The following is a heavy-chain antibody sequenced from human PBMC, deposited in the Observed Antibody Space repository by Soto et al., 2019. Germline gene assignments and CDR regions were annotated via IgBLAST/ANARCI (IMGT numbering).Heavy chain of an antibody. CDR3: ARANGGTYYGMDV. J-gene: IGHJ6*02. V-gene: IGHV3-72*01. CDR2: TRNKANSYTT. D-gene: IGHD3-16*01. Sequence: GGSLRLSCAASGFTFSDHYMDWVRQAPGKGLEWVGRTRNKANSYTTEYAASVKGRFTISRDDSKNSLYLQMNSLKTEDTAVYYCARANGGTYYGMDVWGQGTTVTVSS. CDR1: GFTFSDHY.